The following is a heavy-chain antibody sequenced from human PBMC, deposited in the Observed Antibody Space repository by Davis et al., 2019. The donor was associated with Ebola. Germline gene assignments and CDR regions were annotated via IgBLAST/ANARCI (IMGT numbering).Heavy chain of an antibody. V-gene: IGHV1-18*01. D-gene: IGHD4-17*01. CDR3: ARDTGRSPFDY. CDR2: ISAYNGNT. J-gene: IGHJ4*02. CDR1: GGTFSSYA. Sequence: ASVKVSCKASGGTFSSYAISWVRQAPGQGLEWMGWISAYNGNTNYAQKLQGRVTMTTDTSTSTAYMDLRSLRSNDTAVYYWARDTGRSPFDYRGKGTLVTVSS.